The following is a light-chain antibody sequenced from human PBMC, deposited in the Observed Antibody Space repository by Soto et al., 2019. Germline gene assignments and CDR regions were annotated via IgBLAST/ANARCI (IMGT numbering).Light chain of an antibody. V-gene: IGKV3-20*01. CDR1: QCVSSSY. CDR2: GAS. CDR3: QQSRA. Sequence: IVLTQTASTLYLSALAIATLSCRASQCVSSSYLAWFQQKPVHAPRLLLYGASSRASGIPDRFSGSVSGTDFTLTISRLEPEDFAVYYCQQSRAFGQGTKVDIK. J-gene: IGKJ1*01.